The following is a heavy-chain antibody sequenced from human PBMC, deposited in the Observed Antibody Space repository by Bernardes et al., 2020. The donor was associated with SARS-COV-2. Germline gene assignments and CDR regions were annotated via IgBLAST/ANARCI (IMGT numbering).Heavy chain of an antibody. CDR1: GFSLRTSGVG. J-gene: IGHJ4*02. V-gene: IGHV2-5*01. Sequence: SGPTLVKPTQTLTLTCTFSGFSLRTSGVGVGWIRQPPGKALEWLALIYWNDDKRYSPSLKSRLTITKDTSKKQVVLTMTNMDPVDTATYYCAHSMEGDSSSPLDYWGQGTLVTVSS. D-gene: IGHD6-6*01. CDR2: IYWNDDK. CDR3: AHSMEGDSSSPLDY.